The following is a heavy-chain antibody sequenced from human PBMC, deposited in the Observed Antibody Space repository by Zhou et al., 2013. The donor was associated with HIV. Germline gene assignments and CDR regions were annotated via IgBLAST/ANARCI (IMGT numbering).Heavy chain of an antibody. J-gene: IGHJ6*03. CDR1: GGTFSSYA. V-gene: IGHV1-69*05. D-gene: IGHD2-2*01. CDR2: IIPIFGTA. CDR3: ATGCSSTSCYGGVVNYYYYYMDV. Sequence: QVQLVQSGAEVKKPGSSVKVSCKASGGTFSSYAISWVRQAPGQGLEWMGGIIPIFGTANYAQKFQGRVTITTDESTSTAYMELSSLRSEDTAVYYCATGCSSTSCYGGVVNYYYYYMDVWGKGTTVTVSS.